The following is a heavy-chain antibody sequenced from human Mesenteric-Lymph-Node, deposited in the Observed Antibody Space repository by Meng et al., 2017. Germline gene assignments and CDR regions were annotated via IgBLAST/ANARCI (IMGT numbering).Heavy chain of an antibody. CDR3: ARSGLHGTFDY. CDR1: GFTFSSYA. V-gene: IGHV3-23*01. D-gene: IGHD4-11*01. Sequence: GESLKISCAASGFTFSSYAMSWVRQAPGKGLEWVSAISGSGGSTYYADSVKGRFTISRDNSKNTLYLQMNSLRAEDTAVYYCARSGLHGTFDYWGQGTLVTVSS. J-gene: IGHJ4*02. CDR2: ISGSGGST.